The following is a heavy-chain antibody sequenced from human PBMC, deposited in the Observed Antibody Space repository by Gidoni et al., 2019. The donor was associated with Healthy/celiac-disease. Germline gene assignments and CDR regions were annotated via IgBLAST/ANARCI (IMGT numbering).Heavy chain of an antibody. CDR3: AKDLTIFGVVIIPNRYYGMDV. J-gene: IGHJ6*02. CDR2: IRGSGGST. V-gene: IGHV3-23*01. CDR1: GFTFSSYA. D-gene: IGHD3-3*01. Sequence: EVQLLESGGGLVQPGGSLRLSCAASGFTFSSYAMSWVRQAPGKGLEWVSAIRGSGGSTYYADSVKGRFTISRDNSKNTLYLQMNSLRAEDTAVYYCAKDLTIFGVVIIPNRYYGMDVWGQGTTVTVSS.